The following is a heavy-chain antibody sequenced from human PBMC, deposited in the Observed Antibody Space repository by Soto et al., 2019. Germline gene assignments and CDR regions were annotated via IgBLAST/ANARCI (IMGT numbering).Heavy chain of an antibody. CDR3: ARAVAPYFGTWFDP. CDR2: ISHTGST. D-gene: IGHD3-10*01. CDR1: GSSITRGNSYS. J-gene: IGHJ5*02. Sequence: TSETLSLTCAVSGSSITRGNSYSWSWIRQPPGKGLEWIGSISHTGSTSYNPSLKSRLTMSVDKSKNQFSLRLSSVTAADMAVYYCARAVAPYFGTWFDPWGQGILVTVSS. V-gene: IGHV4-30-2*01.